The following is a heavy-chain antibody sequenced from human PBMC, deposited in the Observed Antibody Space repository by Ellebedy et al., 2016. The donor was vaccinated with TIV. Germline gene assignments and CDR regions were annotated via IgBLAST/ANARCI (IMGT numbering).Heavy chain of an antibody. J-gene: IGHJ5*02. V-gene: IGHV4-59*01. CDR1: GGSINNYY. CDR3: AGVRHSWFDP. CDR2: IYHSGSA. Sequence: MPGGSLRLSCTVSGGSINNYYWSWIRQPPGKGLEWIGYIYHSGSANYHPSLRSRVTISSDTSKKKITLNLTSVTAADTAIYYCAGVRHSWFDPWGQGTLVTVSS.